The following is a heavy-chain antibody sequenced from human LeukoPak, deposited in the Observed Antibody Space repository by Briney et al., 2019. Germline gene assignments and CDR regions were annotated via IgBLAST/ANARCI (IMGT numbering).Heavy chain of an antibody. CDR2: ISWNSGSI. CDR3: AKDMGRYSSGWPGGMDA. D-gene: IGHD6-19*01. V-gene: IGHV3-9*01. J-gene: IGHJ6*02. CDR1: GFTFDDYA. Sequence: PGGSLRLSCAASGFTFDDYAMHWVRQAPGKGLEWVSGISWNSGSIGYADSVKGRFTISRDNAKNSLYLQMNSLRDEDTALYYCAKDMGRYSSGWPGGMDAWGQGKPFTVSS.